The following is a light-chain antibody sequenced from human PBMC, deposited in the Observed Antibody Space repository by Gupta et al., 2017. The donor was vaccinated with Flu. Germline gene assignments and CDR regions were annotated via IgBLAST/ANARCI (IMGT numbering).Light chain of an antibody. CDR1: QSVSSN. CDR2: GAS. CDR3: QQYGNWPPDT. Sequence: EIVLTPSPTTLSVSPGERATLSCRASQSVSSNLAWYQQKPGQAPRLLIYGASTRAPGIPARFSGSGSGTEFTVTISSLQSEDFAVYYCQQYGNWPPDTFGQGTKVEI. V-gene: IGKV3-15*01. J-gene: IGKJ2*01.